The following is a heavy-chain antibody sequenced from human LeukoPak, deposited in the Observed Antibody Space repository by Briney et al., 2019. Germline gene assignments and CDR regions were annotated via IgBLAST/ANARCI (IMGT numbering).Heavy chain of an antibody. V-gene: IGHV3-23*01. CDR3: AKSGSTMLVTRFDP. D-gene: IGHD3-22*01. J-gene: IGHJ5*02. Sequence: GGSLRLSCAASGFTFRSYAMSWVRQAPGKGLEWVSGISGGGGNTYYADSVKGRFTISRDNSKNTLYLQMNSLGAEDTAVYYCAKSGSTMLVTRFDPWGQGTLVTVSS. CDR1: GFTFRSYA. CDR2: ISGGGGNT.